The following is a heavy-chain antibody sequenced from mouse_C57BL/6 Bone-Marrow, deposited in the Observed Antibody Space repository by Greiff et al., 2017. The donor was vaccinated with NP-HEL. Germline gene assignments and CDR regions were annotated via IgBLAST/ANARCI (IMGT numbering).Heavy chain of an antibody. CDR1: GYTFTNYW. V-gene: IGHV1-63*01. D-gene: IGHD2-5*01. Sequence: VQGVESGAELVRPGTSVKMSCKASGYTFTNYWIGWAKQRPGHGLEWIGDIYPGGGYTNYNEKFKGKATLTADKSSSTAYMQFSSLTSEDSAIYYCARGYYSNYYWYFDVWGTGTTVTVSS. CDR3: ARGYYSNYYWYFDV. J-gene: IGHJ1*03. CDR2: IYPGGGYT.